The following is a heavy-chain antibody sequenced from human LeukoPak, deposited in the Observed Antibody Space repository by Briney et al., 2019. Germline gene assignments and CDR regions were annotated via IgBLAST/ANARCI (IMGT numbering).Heavy chain of an antibody. CDR3: ASSSGYYLFLDY. CDR2: IYSGGST. J-gene: IGHJ4*02. CDR1: GFTVSSNR. V-gene: IGHV3-66*02. D-gene: IGHD3-22*01. Sequence: GGSLRLSCAASGFTVSSNRMSWVRQAPGKGLEWVSVIYSGGSTYYADSVKGRFTISRDNSKNTLYLQMNSLRAEDTAVYYCASSSGYYLFLDYWGQGTLVTVSS.